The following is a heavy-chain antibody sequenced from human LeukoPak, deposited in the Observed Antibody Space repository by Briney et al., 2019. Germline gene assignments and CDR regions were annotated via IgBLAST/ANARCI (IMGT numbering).Heavy chain of an antibody. V-gene: IGHV3-74*01. CDR3: ARAYYYGSGSYPDS. J-gene: IGHJ5*01. CDR2: INNDGSST. CDR1: GFTFRSYW. D-gene: IGHD3-10*01. Sequence: PGGSLRLSCEASGFTFRSYWMHWVRHVPGEGLVWVSRINNDGSSTNYADSVKGRFTISRDNAKNTLYLQMNSLRDEDTAVYYCARAYYYGSGSYPDSWGQGTLVTVSS.